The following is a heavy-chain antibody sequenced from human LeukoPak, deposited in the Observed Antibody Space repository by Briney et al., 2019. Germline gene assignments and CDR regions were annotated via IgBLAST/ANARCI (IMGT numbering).Heavy chain of an antibody. J-gene: IGHJ4*02. CDR2: IKQDGSEK. CDR1: GFTFSSYW. V-gene: IGHV3-7*01. Sequence: GGSLRPSCAASGFTFSSYWMSWVRQAPGKGLEWVANIKQDGSEKYYVDSVKGRFTISRDNAKNSLYLQMNSLRAEDTAVYHCARDGATKNYDYGGQGPRVTVPS. D-gene: IGHD5-12*01. CDR3: ARDGATKNYDY.